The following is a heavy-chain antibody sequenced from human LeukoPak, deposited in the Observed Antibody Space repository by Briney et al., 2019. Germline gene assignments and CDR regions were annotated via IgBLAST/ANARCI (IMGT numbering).Heavy chain of an antibody. CDR2: IKADGSEN. J-gene: IGHJ4*02. Sequence: GGSLRLSCTVSGFTFGDYAMHWVRQTPGKGLEWVANIKADGSENHYVGSVKGRFTISRDNTKNSLYLQVNSLRDEDTAVYYCSAGPHFDYWGQGTLVTVSS. CDR1: GFTFGDYA. D-gene: IGHD1-14*01. CDR3: SAGPHFDY. V-gene: IGHV3-7*01.